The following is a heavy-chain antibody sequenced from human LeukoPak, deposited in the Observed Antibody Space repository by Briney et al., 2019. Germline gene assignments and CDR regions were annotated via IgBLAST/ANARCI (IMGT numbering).Heavy chain of an antibody. CDR2: ISGSGGST. J-gene: IGHJ4*02. CDR3: ARATTAKRGSDGY. V-gene: IGHV3-23*01. Sequence: GGSLRLSCAASGFTFSSYAMSWVRQVPGKGLERVSGISGSGGSTVYVDSVNGRFTISRDNAKNSLFLQMNSLRAEDTGLYYCARATTAKRGSDGYWGRGTLVTVSS. D-gene: IGHD4-11*01. CDR1: GFTFSSYA.